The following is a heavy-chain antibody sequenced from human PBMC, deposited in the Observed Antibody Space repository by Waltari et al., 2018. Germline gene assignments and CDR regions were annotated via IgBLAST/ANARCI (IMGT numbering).Heavy chain of an antibody. Sequence: QVQLQESGPGLVKPSETLSLTCTVSGGSISSYYWSWIRQPPGKGLEWIGYIYYSGSTNYNPSLKSRVTRSVDTSKNQFSLKLSSVTAADTAVYYCARDLSCSGGSCYSNGMDVWGQGTTVTVSS. CDR3: ARDLSCSGGSCYSNGMDV. V-gene: IGHV4-59*01. J-gene: IGHJ6*02. D-gene: IGHD2-15*01. CDR2: IYYSGST. CDR1: GGSISSYY.